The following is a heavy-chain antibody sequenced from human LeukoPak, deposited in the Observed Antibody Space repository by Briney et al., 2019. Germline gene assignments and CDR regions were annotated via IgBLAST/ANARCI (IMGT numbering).Heavy chain of an antibody. V-gene: IGHV5-51*01. CDR3: ARHDPTGDYYLDY. Sequence: GESLKISCKGSGYGFTSYWIGWVRQMPGKGLEGVGIIYPGDSDPRYSPSFQGQVNISVDKSISTAYLQWSSLKASDTAMYYCARHDPTGDYYLDYWGQGTLVTVSS. D-gene: IGHD4-17*01. CDR1: GYGFTSYW. J-gene: IGHJ4*02. CDR2: IYPGDSDP.